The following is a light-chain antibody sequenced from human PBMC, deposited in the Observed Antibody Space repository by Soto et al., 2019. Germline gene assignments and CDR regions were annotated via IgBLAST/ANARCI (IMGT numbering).Light chain of an antibody. Sequence: EIVMTQSPGTLSLSPGETATLSCRASQSVSSNYVAWFRQKPGQAPRLLIYGASSRATGVPDRFSASGSGTDFTLTISRLEPEDFAVYYCQQYGRSPFTFGPGTKVDI. CDR1: QSVSSNY. CDR3: QQYGRSPFT. CDR2: GAS. V-gene: IGKV3-20*01. J-gene: IGKJ3*01.